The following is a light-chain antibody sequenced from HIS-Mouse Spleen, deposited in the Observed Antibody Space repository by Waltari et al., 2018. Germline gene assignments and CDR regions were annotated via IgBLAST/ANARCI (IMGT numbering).Light chain of an antibody. CDR1: SSDVGSYNL. Sequence: GQSITISCTGTSSDVGSYNLVSWYQQHPGKAPKLMIYEGSKRPSGVSNRFSGSKSGNTASLTISGLQAEDEADYYFCSYAGSSTVVFGGGTKLTVL. J-gene: IGLJ2*01. V-gene: IGLV2-23*01. CDR2: EGS. CDR3: CSYAGSSTVV.